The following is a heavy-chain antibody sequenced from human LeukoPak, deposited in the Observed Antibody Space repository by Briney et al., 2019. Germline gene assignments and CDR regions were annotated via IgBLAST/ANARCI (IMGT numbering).Heavy chain of an antibody. J-gene: IGHJ6*03. D-gene: IGHD4-17*01. CDR1: SYSFNRYG. CDR3: ARDRGVTTPGYYYMDV. Sequence: ASVKVSCKASSYSFNRYGISWVRQAPGQGLEWMGWINPNSGGTNYAQKFQGRVTMTRDTSISTAYMELSRLRSDDTAVYYCARDRGVTTPGYYYMDVWGKGTTVTVSS. V-gene: IGHV1-2*02. CDR2: INPNSGGT.